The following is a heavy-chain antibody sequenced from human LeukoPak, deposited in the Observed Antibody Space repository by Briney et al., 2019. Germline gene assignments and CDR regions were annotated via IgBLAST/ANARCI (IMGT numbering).Heavy chain of an antibody. V-gene: IGHV3-48*02. CDR1: GFTFRSHS. J-gene: IGHJ6*02. CDR2: ISSTSGTM. CDR3: ARDYYGMDV. Sequence: PGGSLTLSCAASGFTFRSHSMSWVRQGPGKGLECVSYISSTSGTMYYADSVKGRFTISRDNAKNSLYLQMNSLREEDTAVYYCARDYYGMDVWGQGTTVTVSS.